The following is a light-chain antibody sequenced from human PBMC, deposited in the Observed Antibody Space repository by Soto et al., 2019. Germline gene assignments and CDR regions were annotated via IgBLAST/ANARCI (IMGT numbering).Light chain of an antibody. V-gene: IGKV3-20*01. CDR1: QSVSNNY. CDR3: QQYGSSPLIS. CDR2: GAS. J-gene: IGKJ5*01. Sequence: EIVLTRSPGTLSLSPGERATLSCRASQSVSNNYLAWYQQKPGQAPRLLIYGASNRATGIPDRFSGSGSGTDFTLTISRLEPEDFAVYYCQQYGSSPLISFGQGTRLEIK.